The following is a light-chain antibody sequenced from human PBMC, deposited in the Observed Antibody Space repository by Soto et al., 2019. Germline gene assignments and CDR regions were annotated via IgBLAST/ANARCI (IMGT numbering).Light chain of an antibody. V-gene: IGKV1-5*01. CDR3: QQYNSYSPT. Sequence: DIQMTQSPSTLSASVGDRVTITCRASQSVSSWLAWYQQKPGKAPKLLIYDASGLESGVPSRFSGSGSGTEFTLTISTLQPDDSATYYCQQYNSYSPTFGQGTKGEIK. J-gene: IGKJ1*01. CDR2: DAS. CDR1: QSVSSW.